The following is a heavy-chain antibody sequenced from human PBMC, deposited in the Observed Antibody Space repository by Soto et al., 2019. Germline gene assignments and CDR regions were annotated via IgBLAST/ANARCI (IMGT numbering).Heavy chain of an antibody. Sequence: PGGSLRLSCAASGFTFSSYWMHWVRQAPGKGLVWVSRINSDGSSTSYADSVKGRFTISRDNAKNTLYLQMNSLRAEDTAVYYCARDHVWSGYLGANYYYGMDVWGQGTTVTVSS. CDR3: ARDHVWSGYLGANYYYGMDV. D-gene: IGHD3-3*01. V-gene: IGHV3-74*01. CDR2: INSDGSST. J-gene: IGHJ6*02. CDR1: GFTFSSYW.